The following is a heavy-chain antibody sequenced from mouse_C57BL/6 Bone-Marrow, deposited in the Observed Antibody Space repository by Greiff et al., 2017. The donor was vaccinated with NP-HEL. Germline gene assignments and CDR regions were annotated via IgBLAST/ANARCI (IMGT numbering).Heavy chain of an antibody. Sequence: QVQLQQSGAELVRPGTSVKMSRKASGYTFTNYWIGWAKQRPGHGLEWIGDIYPGGGYTNYNEKFKGKATLTADKSSSTAYMQFSSLTSEDSAIYYCALNYYGSSRYWYFDVWGTGTTVTVSS. CDR1: GYTFTNYW. D-gene: IGHD1-1*01. CDR2: IYPGGGYT. V-gene: IGHV1-63*01. CDR3: ALNYYGSSRYWYFDV. J-gene: IGHJ1*03.